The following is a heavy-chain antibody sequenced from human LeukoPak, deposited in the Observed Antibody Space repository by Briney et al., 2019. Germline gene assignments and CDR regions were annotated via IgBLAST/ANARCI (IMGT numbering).Heavy chain of an antibody. CDR1: GFTFSRYG. Sequence: GGTLRLSCAASGFTFSRYGMNWVRQAPGKGLEWVSSISDSGGYTFYADSVKGRFTISRDNSKNTVYLQMNSLRAEDTAVYYCAKGGSYRSQPYFDYWGQGTPVTVSS. J-gene: IGHJ4*02. CDR3: AKGGSYRSQPYFDY. V-gene: IGHV3-23*01. D-gene: IGHD3-16*02. CDR2: ISDSGGYT.